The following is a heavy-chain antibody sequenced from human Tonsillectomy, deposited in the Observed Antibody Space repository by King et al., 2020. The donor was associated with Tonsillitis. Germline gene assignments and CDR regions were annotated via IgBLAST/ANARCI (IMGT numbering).Heavy chain of an antibody. CDR1: GYTFTSYG. CDR3: ARDRGYYDSGPFDY. V-gene: IGHV1-18*01. Sequence: QLVQSGAEVKKPGASVKVSCKASGYTFTSYGISWVRQAPGQGLEWMGWISAYNGNTKYAQKLQGRVTMTTDTSTSTAYMELRSLSSDDTAVYYCARDRGYYDSGPFDYWGQGTLVTVSS. CDR2: ISAYNGNT. J-gene: IGHJ4*02. D-gene: IGHD3-22*01.